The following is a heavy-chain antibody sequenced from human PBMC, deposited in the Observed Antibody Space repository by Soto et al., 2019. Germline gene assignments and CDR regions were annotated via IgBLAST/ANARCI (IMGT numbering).Heavy chain of an antibody. CDR2: ISSSSSYI. J-gene: IGHJ6*02. CDR1: GFTFSSYG. D-gene: IGHD4-17*01. V-gene: IGHV3-21*01. CDR3: ARDPYGDYVDYYYGMEV. Sequence: PXGSLRLSCAASGFTFSSYGMNWVRQAPGKGLEWVSSISSSSSYIYYADSVKGRFTISRDNAKNSLYLQMNSLRAEDTAVYYCARDPYGDYVDYYYGMEVWGQGTTVTVS.